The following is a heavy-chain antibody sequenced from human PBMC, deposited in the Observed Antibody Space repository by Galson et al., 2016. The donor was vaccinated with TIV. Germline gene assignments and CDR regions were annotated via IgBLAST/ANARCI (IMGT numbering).Heavy chain of an antibody. J-gene: IGHJ1*01. CDR2: IKQNGTDK. CDR3: EGRLRDQSVSEF. D-gene: IGHD2-2*01. V-gene: IGHV3-7*01. CDR1: GITFNKFW. Sequence: SLRLSCAASGITFNKFWMIWVRQAPGKGLEWLANIKQNGTDKYYVDSVKGRFTISRDNTKNSLYLQMHSLRAEDTAVYYCEGRLRDQSVSEFWGQGTLVSVSS.